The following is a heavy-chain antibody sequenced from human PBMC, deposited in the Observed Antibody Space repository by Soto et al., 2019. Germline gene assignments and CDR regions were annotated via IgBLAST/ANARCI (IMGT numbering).Heavy chain of an antibody. CDR3: ARSGAGDYYDSSGYYLIY. V-gene: IGHV5-10-1*01. CDR1: GYSFTSYW. Sequence: GESLKISCKGSGYSFTSYWISWVRQMPGKGLEWMGRIDPSDSYTNYSPSFQGHVTISADKSISTAYLQWSSLKASDTAMYYCARSGAGDYYDSSGYYLIYWGQGTLVTVSS. CDR2: IDPSDSYT. D-gene: IGHD3-22*01. J-gene: IGHJ4*02.